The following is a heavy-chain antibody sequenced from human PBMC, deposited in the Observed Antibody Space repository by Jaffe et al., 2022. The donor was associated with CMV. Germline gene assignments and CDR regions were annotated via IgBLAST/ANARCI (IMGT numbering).Heavy chain of an antibody. CDR1: GFTFSSYA. CDR3: AKSFTVTTVGDQHFDY. D-gene: IGHD4-17*01. CDR2: ISGSGGST. J-gene: IGHJ4*02. V-gene: IGHV3-23*01. Sequence: EVQLLESGGGLVQPGGSLRLSCAASGFTFSSYAMSWVRQAPGKGLEWVSAISGSGGSTYYADSVKGRFTISRDNSKNTLYLQMNSLRAEDTAVYYCAKSFTVTTVGDQHFDYWGQGTLVTVSS.